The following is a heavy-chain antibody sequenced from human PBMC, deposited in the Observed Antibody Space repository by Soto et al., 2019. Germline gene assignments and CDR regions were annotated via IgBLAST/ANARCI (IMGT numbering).Heavy chain of an antibody. CDR2: ITGWGGSS. Sequence: GGALSLSCAASGVTVSSYAMTWVRQAPGKGLEWVSSITGWGGSSYYADSVKGRFTISRDNSKNTLYLQMNSLRAEDTAVYYCAKDRCSSTSCYRYYFDYWGQGTLVTVSS. CDR3: AKDRCSSTSCYRYYFDY. D-gene: IGHD2-2*02. V-gene: IGHV3-23*01. CDR1: GVTVSSYA. J-gene: IGHJ4*02.